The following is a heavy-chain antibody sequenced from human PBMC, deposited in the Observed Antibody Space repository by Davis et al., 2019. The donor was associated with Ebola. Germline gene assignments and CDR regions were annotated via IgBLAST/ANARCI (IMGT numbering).Heavy chain of an antibody. D-gene: IGHD2-2*01. CDR1: GFTFSSYA. J-gene: IGHJ4*02. CDR3: ARDWAIPFDY. CDR2: ISYDGSNK. V-gene: IGHV3-30-3*01. Sequence: GESLKISCAASGFTFSSYAMHWVRQAPGKGLEWVAVISYDGSNKYYADSVKGRFTISRDNSKNTLYLQMNSLRAGDTAVYYCARDWAIPFDYWGQGTLVTVSS.